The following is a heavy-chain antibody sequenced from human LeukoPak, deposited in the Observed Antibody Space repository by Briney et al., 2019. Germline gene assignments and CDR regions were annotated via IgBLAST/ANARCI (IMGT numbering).Heavy chain of an antibody. Sequence: PSQTLSLTCAVSGGSISSGGYYWSWIRQPPGKGLEWIGYIYHSGSTYYNPSLKSRVTISVDTSKNQFSLKLSSVTAADTAVYYCARASQWLVNIWGQGTLVTVSS. D-gene: IGHD6-19*01. CDR3: ARASQWLVNI. J-gene: IGHJ4*02. CDR1: GGSISSGGYY. V-gene: IGHV4-30-2*01. CDR2: IYHSGST.